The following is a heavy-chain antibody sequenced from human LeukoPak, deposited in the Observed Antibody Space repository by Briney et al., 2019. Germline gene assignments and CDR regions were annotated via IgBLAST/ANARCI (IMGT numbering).Heavy chain of an antibody. D-gene: IGHD3-10*01. CDR1: GGSISSYH. J-gene: IGHJ4*02. Sequence: NPSETLSLTCTVSGGSISSYHWSWIRQPPGKGLEWIGYIYYSGSTNYNPSLKSRVTISVDTSKNQFSLKLSSVTAADTAVYYCARHTQYYYGSGSYFDYWGQGTLVTVSS. V-gene: IGHV4-59*08. CDR2: IYYSGST. CDR3: ARHTQYYYGSGSYFDY.